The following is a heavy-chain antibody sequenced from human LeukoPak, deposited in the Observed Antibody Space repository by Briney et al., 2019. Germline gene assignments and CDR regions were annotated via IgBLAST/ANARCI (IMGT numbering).Heavy chain of an antibody. V-gene: IGHV3-13*04. Sequence: GSLRLSCAASGFTFSTYDLHWVRQTTGKGLEWVSAIDTAGGTYYPDSVRGLFTVSRENAKNTFYLQMSDLRAGDTAVYYCAREGFCGGDCPGYFDLWGRGTLVTVSS. CDR1: GFTFSTYD. CDR2: IDTAGGT. J-gene: IGHJ2*01. D-gene: IGHD2-21*02. CDR3: AREGFCGGDCPGYFDL.